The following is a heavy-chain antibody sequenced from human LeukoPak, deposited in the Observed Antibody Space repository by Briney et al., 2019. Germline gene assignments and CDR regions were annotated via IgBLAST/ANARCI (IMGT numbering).Heavy chain of an antibody. CDR2: ISSSSSYI. CDR1: GFTFSSYS. D-gene: IGHD7-27*01. V-gene: IGHV3-21*01. J-gene: IGHJ4*02. CDR3: ARDKWSFWGQSPFDY. Sequence: PGGSLRLSCAASGFTFSSYSMNWVRQAPGKGLEWVSSISSSSSYIYYADSVKGRFTISRDNTKNSLYLQMNSLRAEDTAVYYCARDKWSFWGQSPFDYWGQGTLVTVSS.